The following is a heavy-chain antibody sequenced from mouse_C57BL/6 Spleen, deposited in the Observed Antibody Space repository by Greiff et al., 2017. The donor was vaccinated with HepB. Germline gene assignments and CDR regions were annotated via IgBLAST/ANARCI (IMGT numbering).Heavy chain of an antibody. Sequence: EVQLQQSGPELVKPGASVKIPCKASGYTFTDYNMDWVKQSHGKSLEWIGDINPNNGGTFYNQKFKGKATLTVDKSSSTAYMELRSLTSEDTAVYYCARSVYYGNNYYAMDYWGQGTSVTVSS. D-gene: IGHD2-1*01. CDR3: ARSVYYGNNYYAMDY. V-gene: IGHV1-18*01. J-gene: IGHJ4*01. CDR2: INPNNGGT. CDR1: GYTFTDYN.